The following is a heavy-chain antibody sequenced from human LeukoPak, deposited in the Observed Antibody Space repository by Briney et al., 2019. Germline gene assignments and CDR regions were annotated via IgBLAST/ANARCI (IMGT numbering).Heavy chain of an antibody. D-gene: IGHD3-16*02. CDR2: ISAYNGNT. V-gene: IGHV1-18*01. J-gene: IGHJ4*02. CDR3: AILEEYYDYVWGSYLS. CDR1: GYTFTGYG. Sequence: ASVKVSCKASGYTFTGYGISWVGQAPGQGLEWMGWISAYNGNTNYAQKLQGRVTMTTDTSTSTAYMELRSLRSDDTAVYYCAILEEYYDYVWGSYLSWGQGTLVTVSS.